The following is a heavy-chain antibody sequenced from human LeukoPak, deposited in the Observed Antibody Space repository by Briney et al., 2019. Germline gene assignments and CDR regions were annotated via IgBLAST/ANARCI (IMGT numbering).Heavy chain of an antibody. Sequence: PSETLSLTCTVSVGSISSYYWSWIPQPAGKGLEWIGRIYTSGSPNYNPSLKSRVTMSVDTSKNQFSLKLSSVTAADTAVYYCARGMFGGVSSARVDYYYYYMDVWGKGTTVTVSS. CDR1: VGSISSYY. V-gene: IGHV4-4*07. CDR3: ARGMFGGVSSARVDYYYYYMDV. D-gene: IGHD3-16*01. CDR2: IYTSGSP. J-gene: IGHJ6*03.